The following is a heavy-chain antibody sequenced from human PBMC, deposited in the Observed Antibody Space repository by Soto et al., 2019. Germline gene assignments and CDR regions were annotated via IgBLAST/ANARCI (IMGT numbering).Heavy chain of an antibody. D-gene: IGHD2-15*01. Sequence: SETLSLTCTVSGGSISSGGYYWSWIRQHPGKGLEWIGYIYYSGSTYYNPSLKSRVTISVDTSKNQFSLKLSSVTAADTAVYYCARDARGGGSCYSPTGCWFDPWGQGTLVTVSS. CDR1: GGSISSGGYY. CDR3: ARDARGGGSCYSPTGCWFDP. J-gene: IGHJ5*02. V-gene: IGHV4-31*03. CDR2: IYYSGST.